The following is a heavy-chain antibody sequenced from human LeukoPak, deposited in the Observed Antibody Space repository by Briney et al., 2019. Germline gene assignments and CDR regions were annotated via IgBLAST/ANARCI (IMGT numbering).Heavy chain of an antibody. Sequence: GGSLRLSCAASGFTFSSYSMNWVRQAPGKGLEWVSSISSSSSYIYYADSVKGRFTISRDNAKNSLYLQMNSLRAEGTAVYYCARIGYCSSTSCYPNDYWGQGTLVTVSS. CDR3: ARIGYCSSTSCYPNDY. D-gene: IGHD2-2*01. CDR1: GFTFSSYS. J-gene: IGHJ4*02. V-gene: IGHV3-21*01. CDR2: ISSSSSYI.